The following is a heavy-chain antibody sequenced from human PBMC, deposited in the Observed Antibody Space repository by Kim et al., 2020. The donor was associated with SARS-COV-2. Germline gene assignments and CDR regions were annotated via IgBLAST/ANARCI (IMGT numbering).Heavy chain of an antibody. D-gene: IGHD6-19*01. J-gene: IGHJ5*02. CDR1: GGSISSYY. Sequence: SETLSLTCTVSGGSISSYYWSWIRQPPGKGLEWIGYIYYSGSTNYNPSLKSRVTISVDTSKNQFSLKLSSVTAADTAVYYCARRWAVAGNFDPWGQGTLVTVSS. CDR2: IYYSGST. CDR3: ARRWAVAGNFDP. V-gene: IGHV4-59*13.